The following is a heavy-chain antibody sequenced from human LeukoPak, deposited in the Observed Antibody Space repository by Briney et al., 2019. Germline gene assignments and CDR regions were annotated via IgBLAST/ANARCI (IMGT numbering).Heavy chain of an antibody. J-gene: IGHJ4*02. V-gene: IGHV3-48*02. D-gene: IGHD1-1*01. CDR1: GFTLSNYN. CDR2: ISSGSSTI. CDR3: ARDQGTGYYFDC. Sequence: GGSLRLSCAASGFTLSNYNMNWVRQAPGKGLEWVSYISSGSSTIYYADSVKGRFTISRDSAKNSLYLQMNSLTDEDTAVYYCARDQGTGYYFDCWGQGTLVTVSS.